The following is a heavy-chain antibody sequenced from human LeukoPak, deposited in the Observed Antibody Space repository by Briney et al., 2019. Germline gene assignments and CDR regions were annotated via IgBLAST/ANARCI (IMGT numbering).Heavy chain of an antibody. CDR2: INSDGSST. CDR3: AAGPPAVAVAGTNMGLGY. J-gene: IGHJ4*02. D-gene: IGHD6-19*01. CDR1: GFTFSSYR. V-gene: IGHV3-74*01. Sequence: PGGSLRLSCAASGFTFSSYRIHWVRQAPGKGLVWVSRINSDGSSTSYADSVKGRFTISRDNAKNTLYLQMNSLRAEDTAVYYCAAGPPAVAVAGTNMGLGYWGQGTLVTVSS.